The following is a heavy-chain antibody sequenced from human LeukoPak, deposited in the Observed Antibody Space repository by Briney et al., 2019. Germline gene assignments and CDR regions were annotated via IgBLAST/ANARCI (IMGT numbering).Heavy chain of an antibody. J-gene: IGHJ3*02. D-gene: IGHD6-13*01. V-gene: IGHV4-31*03. CDR3: ARDGGGTSSSWFPDAFDI. Sequence: PSETLSLTCTVSGGSISSGGYYWSWIRQHPGKGPEWIGYIYYSGSTYYNPSLKSRVTISVDTSKNQFSLKLSSVTAADTAVYYCARDGGGTSSSWFPDAFDIWGQGTMVTVSS. CDR2: IYYSGST. CDR1: GGSISSGGYY.